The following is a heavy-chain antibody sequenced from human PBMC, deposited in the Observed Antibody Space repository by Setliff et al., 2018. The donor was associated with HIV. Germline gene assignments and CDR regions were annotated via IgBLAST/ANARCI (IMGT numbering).Heavy chain of an antibody. V-gene: IGHV4-34*01. D-gene: IGHD5-18*01. Sequence: ASETLSLTCAVYGGSFSAYYWSWIRQPPGKGLEWIGEINHSGSTNYNPSPKTRVTIMVDTSKNQFSLKLGSVTAADTAVYYCAREWSYGAFDTFDVWAKGQWSPSPQ. J-gene: IGHJ3*01. CDR3: AREWSYGAFDTFDV. CDR2: INHSGST. CDR1: GGSFSAYY.